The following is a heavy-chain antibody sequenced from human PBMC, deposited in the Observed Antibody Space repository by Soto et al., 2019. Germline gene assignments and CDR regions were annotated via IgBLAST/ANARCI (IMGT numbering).Heavy chain of an antibody. D-gene: IGHD1-26*01. Sequence: ASVKVSCKTSGYTFTSYYMHWARQAPGQGLEWMGIINPSGGSTSYAQKFQGRVTMTRDTSTSTVYMELSSLRSEDTAVYYCARESVVGATTRFDYRGQGTLVTVSS. CDR1: GYTFTSYY. J-gene: IGHJ4*02. V-gene: IGHV1-46*01. CDR2: INPSGGST. CDR3: ARESVVGATTRFDY.